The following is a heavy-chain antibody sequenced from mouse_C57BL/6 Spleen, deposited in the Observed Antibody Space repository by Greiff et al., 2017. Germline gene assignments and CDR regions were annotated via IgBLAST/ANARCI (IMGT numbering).Heavy chain of an antibody. CDR1: GYAFSSSW. V-gene: IGHV1-82*01. Sequence: QVQLQQSGPELVKPGASVKISCKASGYAFSSSWMNWVKQRPGKGLEWIGRIYPGDGDTNYNGKFKGKATLTADKSSSTAYMQLSSLTSEDSAVYFCARPLYYDYGRGYAMDYWGQGTSVTVSS. CDR2: IYPGDGDT. J-gene: IGHJ4*01. D-gene: IGHD2-4*01. CDR3: ARPLYYDYGRGYAMDY.